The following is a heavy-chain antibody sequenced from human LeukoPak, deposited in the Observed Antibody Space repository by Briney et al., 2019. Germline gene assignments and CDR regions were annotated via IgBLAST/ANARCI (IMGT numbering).Heavy chain of an antibody. V-gene: IGHV3-23*01. J-gene: IGHJ4*02. CDR3: ASLDMVSTTSDY. CDR2: ITSSGGST. Sequence: GGSLRLSCAASGFTFSSYAMTWVRQAPGKGLEWVSAITSSGGSTFYADSVKGRFTISRDNSKNTLYLQMNSLRAEDTAVYYCASLDMVSTTSDYWGQGTLVTVSS. CDR1: GFTFSSYA. D-gene: IGHD5/OR15-5a*01.